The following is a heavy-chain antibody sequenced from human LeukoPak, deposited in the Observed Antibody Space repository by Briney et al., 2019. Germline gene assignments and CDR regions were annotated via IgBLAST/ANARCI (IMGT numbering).Heavy chain of an antibody. V-gene: IGHV3-7*01. CDR3: ARELLSSSWYGGNYYYYYYMDV. CDR2: TKPDGSAK. D-gene: IGHD6-13*01. J-gene: IGHJ6*03. CDR1: GVGFSSYN. Sequence: AGTLGLSCVASGVGFSSYNMSWVRQAPGKGLEWVGNTKPDGSAKYYVDSVKGQFNISRDNAKTSLYLQMNSLRAEDTAVYYCARELLSSSWYGGNYYYYYYMDVWGKGTTVTVSS.